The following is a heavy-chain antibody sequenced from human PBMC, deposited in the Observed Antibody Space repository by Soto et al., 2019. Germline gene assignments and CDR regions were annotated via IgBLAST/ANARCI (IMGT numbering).Heavy chain of an antibody. CDR3: ARGGYSYGKTRSFDY. J-gene: IGHJ4*02. CDR1: GGSISSGGYY. V-gene: IGHV4-31*03. Sequence: KPSETLSLTCTVSGGSISSGGYYWSWIRQHPGKGLEWIGYIYYSGSTYYNPSLKSRVTISVDTSKNQFSLKLSSVTAADTAVYYCARGGYSYGKTRSFDYWGQGTLVTVSS. CDR2: IYYSGST. D-gene: IGHD5-18*01.